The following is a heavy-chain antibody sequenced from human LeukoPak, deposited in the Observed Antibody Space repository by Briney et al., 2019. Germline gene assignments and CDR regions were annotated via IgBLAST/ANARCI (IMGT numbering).Heavy chain of an antibody. D-gene: IGHD2-2*01. V-gene: IGHV1-18*01. CDR1: GYTFTSYG. Sequence: ASVEVSCKASGYTFTSYGISWVRQAPGQGLEWMGWISAYNGNTNYAQKLQGGVTMTTDTSTSTAYMELRSLRSDDTAVYYCAREHYCSSTSCYFSWFDPWGQGTLVTVSS. CDR3: AREHYCSSTSCYFSWFDP. J-gene: IGHJ5*02. CDR2: ISAYNGNT.